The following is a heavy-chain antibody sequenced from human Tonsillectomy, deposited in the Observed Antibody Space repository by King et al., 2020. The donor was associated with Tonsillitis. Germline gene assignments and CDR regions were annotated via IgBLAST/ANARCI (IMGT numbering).Heavy chain of an antibody. CDR1: GYSISSGYY. J-gene: IGHJ1*01. Sequence: QLQLQESGPGLVKPSETLSLTCAVSGYSISSGYYWGWIRQPPGKGLEWIGSIYHSGSTKYNPSLESRVTISGDTSNNQFSLKLTSVTAADTAVDYCATGVGGSFYPEYFHLWGQGTLVIVSS. CDR3: ATGVGGSFYPEYFHL. V-gene: IGHV4-38-2*01. CDR2: IYHSGST. D-gene: IGHD1-26*01.